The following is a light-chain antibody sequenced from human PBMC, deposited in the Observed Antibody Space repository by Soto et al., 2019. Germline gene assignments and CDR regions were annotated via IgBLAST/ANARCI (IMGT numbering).Light chain of an antibody. CDR3: QQSYSTPPDWT. CDR2: AAS. Sequence: DIQMTQSPSSLSASVGDRVTITCRARQSISSYLNRYQQKPGKAPKLLIYAASSLQSGVPSRFSGSGYGTDFTLSISSLQPEDVATYYCQQSYSTPPDWTCGQGTKVEIK. CDR1: QSISSY. J-gene: IGKJ1*01. V-gene: IGKV1-39*01.